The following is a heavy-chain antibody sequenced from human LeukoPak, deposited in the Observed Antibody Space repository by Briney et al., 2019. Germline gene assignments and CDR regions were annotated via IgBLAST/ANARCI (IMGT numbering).Heavy chain of an antibody. J-gene: IGHJ4*02. V-gene: IGHV3-30*02. CDR3: AKETRIAAAGTSY. D-gene: IGHD6-13*01. Sequence: PGGSLRLSCAASGFTFSSYTMHWVRQAPGKGLEWVAFIRYDGSNKYYADSVKGRFTISRDNSKNTLYLQMNSLRAEDTAVYYCAKETRIAAAGTSYWGQGTLVTVSS. CDR1: GFTFSSYT. CDR2: IRYDGSNK.